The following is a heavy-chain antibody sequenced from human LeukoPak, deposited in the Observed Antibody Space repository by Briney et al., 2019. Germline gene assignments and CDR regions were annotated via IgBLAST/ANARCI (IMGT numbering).Heavy chain of an antibody. CDR3: AKLGDFDY. CDR2: ISGSGGSA. Sequence: GGSLRLSCAASGLTFSIYTMSWVRQAPGKGLEWVSAISGSGGSAFYADSVKGRFTISRDNSKTTLCLQMDSLTAEDTAVYYCAKLGDFDYWGQGTLVTVSS. V-gene: IGHV3-23*01. D-gene: IGHD1-26*01. J-gene: IGHJ4*02. CDR1: GLTFSIYT.